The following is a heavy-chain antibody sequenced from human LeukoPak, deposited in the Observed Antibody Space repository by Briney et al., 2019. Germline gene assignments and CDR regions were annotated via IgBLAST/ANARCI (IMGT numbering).Heavy chain of an antibody. J-gene: IGHJ4*02. CDR2: ISGSGGST. D-gene: IGHD3-22*01. Sequence: GGSLRLSCAASGFTSGSYAMSWVRQAPGKGLEWVSAISGSGGSTYYADSVKGRFTISRDNSKNTLYLQMNSLRAEDTAVYYCAKDPWEGRGGYYYFYFDYWGQGTLVTVSS. V-gene: IGHV3-23*01. CDR3: AKDPWEGRGGYYYFYFDY. CDR1: GFTSGSYA.